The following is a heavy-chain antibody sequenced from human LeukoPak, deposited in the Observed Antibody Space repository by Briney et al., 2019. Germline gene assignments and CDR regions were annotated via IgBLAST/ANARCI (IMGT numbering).Heavy chain of an antibody. V-gene: IGHV1-18*01. CDR3: ARNHLRGSGHYGLLDY. CDR2: ISAYNGNT. D-gene: IGHD3-10*01. Sequence: PLASVTVSCTASGYTFTSYDISWMRQAPGQGLEWMGWISAYNGNTNYAQKLQGRVTMTTDTSTSTAYMELRSLRSDDTAVYYCARNHLRGSGHYGLLDYWGQGTLVTVSS. CDR1: GYTFTSYD. J-gene: IGHJ4*02.